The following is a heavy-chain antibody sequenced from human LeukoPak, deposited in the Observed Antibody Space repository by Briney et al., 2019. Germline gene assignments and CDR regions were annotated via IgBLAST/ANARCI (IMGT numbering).Heavy chain of an antibody. V-gene: IGHV4-39*01. CDR2: IYYSGST. Sequence: SETLSLTCTVSGGSISSSSYYWGWIRQPPGKGLEWIGSIYYSGSTYYNPSLKSRVTISVDTSKNQFSLKLGSVTAADTAVYYCARHGPIVVVPAAIGWFDPWGQGTLVTVSS. J-gene: IGHJ5*02. CDR3: ARHGPIVVVPAAIGWFDP. D-gene: IGHD2-2*01. CDR1: GGSISSSSYY.